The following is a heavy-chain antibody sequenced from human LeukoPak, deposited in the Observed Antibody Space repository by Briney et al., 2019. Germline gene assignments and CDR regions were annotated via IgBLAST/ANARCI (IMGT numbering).Heavy chain of an antibody. V-gene: IGHV3-30-3*01. J-gene: IGHJ4*02. CDR1: GFTFRNYV. D-gene: IGHD3-10*01. CDR3: AREGYYGSGSPPSLYFDY. CDR2: TSSDLNVK. Sequence: GGSLRLSCAASGFTFRNYVIHWVRQAPGKGLEWVAVTSSDLNVKLYADSVKGRFTISRDNSRSTLYLQMNSLRPEVTAIYYCAREGYYGSGSPPSLYFDYWGQGTLVTVSS.